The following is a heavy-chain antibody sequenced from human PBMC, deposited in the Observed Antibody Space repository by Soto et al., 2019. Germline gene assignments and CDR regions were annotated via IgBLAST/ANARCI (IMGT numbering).Heavy chain of an antibody. V-gene: IGHV1-18*01. CDR3: ARAGGGYCSGGSCYSDNWFDP. Sequence: QVQLVQSGAEVKKPGASVKVSCKASGYTFTSYGISWVRQAPGQGLEWMGWISAYNGNTNYAQKLQGRVTMTTDTSTSTAYMELRSLRSDDTAVYYCARAGGGYCSGGSCYSDNWFDPWGQVTLVTVSS. CDR2: ISAYNGNT. J-gene: IGHJ5*02. CDR1: GYTFTSYG. D-gene: IGHD2-15*01.